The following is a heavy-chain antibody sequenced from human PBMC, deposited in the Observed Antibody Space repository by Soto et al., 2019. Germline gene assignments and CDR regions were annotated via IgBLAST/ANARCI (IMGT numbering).Heavy chain of an antibody. CDR2: IHYTGRT. D-gene: IGHD4-17*01. Sequence: SETLSLTCTVSGGSISRGGDYWSWIRQHPGKGLEWIGYIHYTGRTFYNPSLKSRVTISVGTSKNQFSLKVSSLTAADMAVYYCARETTKGHYGDPYWYFDLWGRGTLVTVSS. CDR3: ARETTKGHYGDPYWYFDL. V-gene: IGHV4-31*03. CDR1: GGSISRGGDY. J-gene: IGHJ2*01.